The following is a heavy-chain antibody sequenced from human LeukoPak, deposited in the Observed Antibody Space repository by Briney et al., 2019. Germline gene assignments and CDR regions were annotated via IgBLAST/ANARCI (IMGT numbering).Heavy chain of an antibody. V-gene: IGHV4-34*01. J-gene: IGHJ4*02. D-gene: IGHD3-10*01. CDR3: SGENSGSSARDC. Sequence: KPSETLSLTCAVYGGSFSGYYWSWIRQPPGKGLEWIGEINHSGSTNYNPSLKSRVTISVDTSKNQFSLKLTSVTAADTAVYFCSGENSGSSARDCWGQGTLVTVSS. CDR2: INHSGST. CDR1: GGSFSGYY.